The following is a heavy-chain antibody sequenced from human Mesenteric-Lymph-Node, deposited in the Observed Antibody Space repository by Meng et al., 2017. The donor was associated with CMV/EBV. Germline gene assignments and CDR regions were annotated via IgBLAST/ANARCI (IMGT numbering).Heavy chain of an antibody. CDR3: ARVGSSRAFDI. D-gene: IGHD2-2*01. V-gene: IGHV4-59*01. CDR2: IYYSGST. CDR1: GGSISSYY. Sequence: SETLSLTCTVSGGSISSYYWSWIRQPPGKGLKWIGYIYYSGSTNYNPSLKSRVTISVDTSKNQFSLKLSSVTAADTAVYYCARVGSSRAFDIWGQGTMVTVSS. J-gene: IGHJ3*02.